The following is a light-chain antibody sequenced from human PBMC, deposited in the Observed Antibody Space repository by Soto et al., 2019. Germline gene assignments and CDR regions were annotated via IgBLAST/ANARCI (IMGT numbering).Light chain of an antibody. CDR2: GNS. J-gene: IGLJ3*02. CDR1: SSNIGAGYD. V-gene: IGLV1-40*01. CDR3: QSSDSSLSGSV. Sequence: QSVLTQPPSVSGAPGQRVTISCTGSSSNIGAGYDVHWSQQLPGTAPKLLIYGNSNRPSGVPDRFSGSKSGPSASLAITGLQAEDEVDYSCQSSDSSLSGSVFGGGTTLTVL.